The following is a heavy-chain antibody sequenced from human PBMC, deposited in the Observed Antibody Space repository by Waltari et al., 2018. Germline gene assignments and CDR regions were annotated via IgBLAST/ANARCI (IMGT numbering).Heavy chain of an antibody. V-gene: IGHV3-53*01. D-gene: IGHD5-18*01. CDR3: ARDDSYGQFMRFDF. CDR2: IYCGGNT. CDR1: GLTVSRNY. J-gene: IGHJ4*02. Sequence: EVQLVASGGGLIQPGGSLRLSCEASGLTVSRNYMSWVRQAPGKGLKCLSVIYCGGNTFYADSVKCRFNISIDNSKNTLYLQMNSLRVDDTAVYYCARDDSYGQFMRFDFWGQGTVVTVSS.